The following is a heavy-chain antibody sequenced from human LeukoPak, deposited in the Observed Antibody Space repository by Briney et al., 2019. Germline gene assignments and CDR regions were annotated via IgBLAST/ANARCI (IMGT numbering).Heavy chain of an antibody. J-gene: IGHJ6*03. V-gene: IGHV3-30*01. CDR1: GFTFSRHA. D-gene: IGHD1/OR15-1a*01. Sequence: GGSLRLSCAASGFTFSRHAMHWVRQAPGKGLEWLAIISYDGSNKYYADSVKGRLTISRDNSKNTLYMQMNSLRDEDMAMYFCARDNKASSRLEQREGSYYYYYYYMDVWGKGTTVTVSS. CDR2: ISYDGSNK. CDR3: ARDNKASSRLEQREGSYYYYYYYMDV.